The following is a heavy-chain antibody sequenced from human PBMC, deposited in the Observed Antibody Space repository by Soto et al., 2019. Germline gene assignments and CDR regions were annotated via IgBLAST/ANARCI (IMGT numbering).Heavy chain of an antibody. CDR2: ISFDGKNI. CDR3: ARRDFYCRGRNCFSRDYAMDV. CDR1: GFTFSIYA. J-gene: IGHJ6*02. D-gene: IGHD2-15*01. Sequence: QVQLVESGGGVVQPGSSLRLSCTASGFTFSIYAMHWVRQAPGKGLEWVSIISFDGKNIDYARSVRGRFTISRDNSQNTLYLQMDSLRTEDTAVYYCARRDFYCRGRNCFSRDYAMDVWGQGTTVTVSS. V-gene: IGHV3-30*04.